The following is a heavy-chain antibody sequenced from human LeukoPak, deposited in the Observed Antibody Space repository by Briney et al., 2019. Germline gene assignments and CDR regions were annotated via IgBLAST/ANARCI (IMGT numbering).Heavy chain of an antibody. D-gene: IGHD2-2*01. V-gene: IGHV1-18*01. CDR3: ARGLCSSIDC. CDR2: IIPYNCHA. Sequence: ASGKVSCKASGYTFTSFSLSWGRQAPGQGLEWLVWIIPYNCHAQYAQKFQRRVSMTTDTSTITAYMELRSLTSDDTAVYYCARGLCSSIDCWGQGTLVTVSS. J-gene: IGHJ4*02. CDR1: GYTFTSFS.